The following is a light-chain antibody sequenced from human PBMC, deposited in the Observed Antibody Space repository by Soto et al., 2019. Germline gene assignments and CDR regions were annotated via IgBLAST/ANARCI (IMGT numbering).Light chain of an antibody. CDR1: ETVSSRY. Sequence: EIVLTQSPGILSLSPGERATLSCRGSETVSSRYLAWYQQKPGQAPRLLMFDASIRATGIPDRFSGSGSGADFTLTISSLEPEDSAVYYCQQYGSTPWTFGRGTKVDIK. CDR3: QQYGSTPWT. CDR2: DAS. V-gene: IGKV3-20*01. J-gene: IGKJ1*01.